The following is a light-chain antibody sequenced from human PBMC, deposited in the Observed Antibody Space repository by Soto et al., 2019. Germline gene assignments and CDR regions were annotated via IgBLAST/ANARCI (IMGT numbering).Light chain of an antibody. CDR2: EAS. V-gene: IGKV1-9*01. CDR1: QSINSY. J-gene: IGKJ1*01. Sequence: DIPLTQSPSFLSASVGDRVTITCRASQSINSYLAWYQQKPRTAPELLIYEASTLQSGVPSRFSGSGSGTEFTLTISSLQPEDFATYYCQQVNSYPRTFGQGTKVEIK. CDR3: QQVNSYPRT.